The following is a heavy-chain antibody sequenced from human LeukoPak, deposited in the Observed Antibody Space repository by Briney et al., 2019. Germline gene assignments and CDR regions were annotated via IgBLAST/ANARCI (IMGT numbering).Heavy chain of an antibody. CDR1: GYTFTSYG. D-gene: IGHD2-15*01. J-gene: IGHJ4*02. CDR3: ARDNSPCSGGSCYSTY. V-gene: IGHV1-18*01. Sequence: ASVKVSCKASGYTFTSYGISWVRQAPGQGLEWIGWISAYNGNTNYAQKLQGRVTMTTDTSTSTAYMELRSLRSDDTAVYYCARDNSPCSGGSCYSTYWGQGTLVTVSS. CDR2: ISAYNGNT.